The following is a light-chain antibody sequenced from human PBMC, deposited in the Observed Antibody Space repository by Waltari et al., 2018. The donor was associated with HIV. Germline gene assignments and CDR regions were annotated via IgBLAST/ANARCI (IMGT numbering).Light chain of an antibody. V-gene: IGLV1-51*01. CDR2: DNN. CDR1: SSNIGNHS. J-gene: IGLJ1*01. Sequence: QSVLTQPPSVSAAPGQKVTISCSGRSSNIGNHSVSWYQQLPGTAPKLLIYDNNKRPSVSPDRFSGSKSGTSVTLGISGLQTGDEADYYCGTWDSSLSAGGVFGTGTKVTVL. CDR3: GTWDSSLSAGGV.